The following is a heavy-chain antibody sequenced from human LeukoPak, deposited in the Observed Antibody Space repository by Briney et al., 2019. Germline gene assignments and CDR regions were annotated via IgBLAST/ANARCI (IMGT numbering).Heavy chain of an antibody. CDR2: IDSSGGSA. CDR1: GFTFSSFA. D-gene: IGHD1-26*01. J-gene: IGHJ4*02. CDR3: AKAVGGSYIRFDY. Sequence: PGGSLRLSCAASGFTFSSFAMSWVRQAPGRGLEWVSAIDSSGGSAYYADSVKGRFTISRDKSKNTLYVQMNSLRAEDTAVYYCAKAVGGSYIRFDYWGQGTLVTVSS. V-gene: IGHV3-23*01.